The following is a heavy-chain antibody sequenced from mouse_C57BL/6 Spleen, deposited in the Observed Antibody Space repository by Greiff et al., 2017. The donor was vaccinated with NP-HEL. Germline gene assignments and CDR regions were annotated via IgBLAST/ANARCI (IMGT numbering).Heavy chain of an antibody. Sequence: QVQLQQSGAELVMPGASVKLSCKASGYTFTSYWMHWVKQRPGQGLEWIGEIDPSDSYTNYNQKFKGKSTLTVDKSSSTAYMQLSSLTSEDSAVYYCARGGYYYGSSKGGYFDVWGTGTTVTVSS. CDR1: GYTFTSYW. CDR2: IDPSDSYT. CDR3: ARGGYYYGSSKGGYFDV. V-gene: IGHV1-69*01. J-gene: IGHJ1*03. D-gene: IGHD1-1*01.